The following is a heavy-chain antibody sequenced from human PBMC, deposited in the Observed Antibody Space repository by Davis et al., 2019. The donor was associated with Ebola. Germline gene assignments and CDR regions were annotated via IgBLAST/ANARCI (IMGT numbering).Heavy chain of an antibody. V-gene: IGHV3-21*01. J-gene: IGHJ4*02. Sequence: GGSLTLSCAASGFTFSTYTMIWVRQAPGKGLERVSSISSNSNYIYDADSVRGRFTISRDDAKNSLYLQMNSLRGEDTAVYYCVRDRDFNVDYWGQGTLVTVSS. CDR3: VRDRDFNVDY. CDR1: GFTFSTYT. CDR2: ISSNSNYI.